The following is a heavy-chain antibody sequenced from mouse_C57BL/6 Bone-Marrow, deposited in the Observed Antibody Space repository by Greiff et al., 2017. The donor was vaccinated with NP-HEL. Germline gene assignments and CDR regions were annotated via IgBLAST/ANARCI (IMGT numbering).Heavy chain of an antibody. CDR2: IYPRSGNT. V-gene: IGHV1-81*01. Sequence: VQLQQSGAELARPGASVKLSCTASGYTFTSYGISWVKQRTGQGLEWIGEIYPRSGNTCYNEKFKGKATLTADKSSSTAYMELRSLTSEDSAVYFCARRYGGDYWGQGTTLTVSS. CDR3: ARRYGGDY. D-gene: IGHD1-1*02. CDR1: GYTFTSYG. J-gene: IGHJ2*01.